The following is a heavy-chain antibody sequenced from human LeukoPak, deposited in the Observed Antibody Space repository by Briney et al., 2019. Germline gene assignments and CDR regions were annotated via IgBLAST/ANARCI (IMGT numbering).Heavy chain of an antibody. D-gene: IGHD1-26*01. V-gene: IGHV3-30-3*01. CDR1: GFTFSSYA. Sequence: PGRSLRLSCAASGFTFSSYAMHWVRQAPGKGLEWVAVISYDGSNKYYADSVTGRFTISRDNSKNMVYLQMNSLRAEDTAVYYCAREVSAGGAHFDYWGQGTLVTVSS. J-gene: IGHJ4*02. CDR3: AREVSAGGAHFDY. CDR2: ISYDGSNK.